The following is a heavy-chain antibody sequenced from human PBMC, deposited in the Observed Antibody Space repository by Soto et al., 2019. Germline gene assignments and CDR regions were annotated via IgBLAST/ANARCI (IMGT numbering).Heavy chain of an antibody. CDR2: FDPEDGET. D-gene: IGHD3-16*02. CDR3: ARDRVMITFGGVIVTYFDY. CDR1: GYTLTGLS. Sequence: ASVKVSCKVSGYTLTGLSMHWVRQAPGKGLEWMGGFDPEDGETIYAQKFQGRVTMTEDTSTDTAYMELSSLRSEDTAVYYCARDRVMITFGGVIVTYFDYWGQGTLVTVSS. J-gene: IGHJ4*02. V-gene: IGHV1-24*01.